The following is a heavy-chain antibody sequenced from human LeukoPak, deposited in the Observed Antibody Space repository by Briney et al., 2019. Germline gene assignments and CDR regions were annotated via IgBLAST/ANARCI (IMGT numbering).Heavy chain of an antibody. Sequence: SETLSLTCTVSGGSISSGGYYWSWIRQPPGKGLEWIGYINHSGSTNYNPSLKSRVTISVDTSKNQFSLKLSSVTAADTAVYYCARMGELAPFDYWGQGTLVTVSS. J-gene: IGHJ4*02. CDR1: GGSISSGGYY. CDR3: ARMGELAPFDY. CDR2: INHSGST. D-gene: IGHD3-16*01. V-gene: IGHV4-30-2*01.